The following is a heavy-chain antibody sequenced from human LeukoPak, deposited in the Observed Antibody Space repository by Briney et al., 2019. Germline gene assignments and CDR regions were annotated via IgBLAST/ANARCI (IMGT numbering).Heavy chain of an antibody. Sequence: SETLSLTCPVYGGSFTPNYYTWIRQLPGKVLEWIGEIDHTGSTNYNPSLKSRVTISVDTSLRVNSVTAADTAVYYCAKSHDPIRSGWYLLYWGQGTLVTISS. V-gene: IGHV4-34*01. CDR1: GGSFTPNY. D-gene: IGHD6-19*01. CDR2: IDHTGST. CDR3: AKSHDPIRSGWYLLY. J-gene: IGHJ4*02.